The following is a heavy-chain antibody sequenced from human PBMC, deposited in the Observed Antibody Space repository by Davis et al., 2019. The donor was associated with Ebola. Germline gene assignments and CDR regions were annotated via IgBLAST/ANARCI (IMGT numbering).Heavy chain of an antibody. CDR2: IRSKVYGGTT. Sequence: GGSLRLSCTPSGFTFADYAMSWFRQAPGKGLEWVGFIRSKVYGGTTKYAASVKGRFTISRDDSKSIAYLQMNSLKPEDTDVYYCSSGGDVLVVPVVINYYSGMDVWSQGTTVTVSS. V-gene: IGHV3-49*03. CDR1: GFTFADYA. CDR3: SSGGDVLVVPVVINYYSGMDV. D-gene: IGHD2-2*01. J-gene: IGHJ6*02.